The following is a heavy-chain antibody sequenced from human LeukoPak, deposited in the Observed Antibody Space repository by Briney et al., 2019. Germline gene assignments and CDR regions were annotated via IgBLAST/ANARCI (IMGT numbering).Heavy chain of an antibody. CDR1: GFTFSSYG. D-gene: IGHD3-10*01. V-gene: IGHV3-33*01. J-gene: IGHJ1*01. Sequence: GGSLRLSCAASGFTFSSYGMHWVRQAPGKGLEWVAVIWYDGSNKYYADSVKGRFTISRDNSKNTLYLQMNSLRAEDTAVYYCARGERSGSFPMAEYFQHWGQGTLVTVSS. CDR3: ARGERSGSFPMAEYFQH. CDR2: IWYDGSNK.